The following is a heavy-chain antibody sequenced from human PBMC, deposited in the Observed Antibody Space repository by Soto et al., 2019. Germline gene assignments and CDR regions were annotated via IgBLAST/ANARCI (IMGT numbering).Heavy chain of an antibody. V-gene: IGHV1-46*01. CDR1: GSTFTSYY. J-gene: IGHJ5*02. CDR3: AKDLVPMVPHNWFDP. CDR2: INPSGGST. Sequence: ASVTVSCATSGSTFTSYYMHWVRQSPGQGLEWMGIINPSGGSTSYAQKFQGRVTMTRDTSKNTLYLQMNSLRAEDTAVYYCAKDLVPMVPHNWFDPWGQGTLVNVSS. D-gene: IGHD3-10*01.